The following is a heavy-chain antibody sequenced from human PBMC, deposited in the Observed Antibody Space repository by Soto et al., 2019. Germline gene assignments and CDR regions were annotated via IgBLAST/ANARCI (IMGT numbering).Heavy chain of an antibody. Sequence: VQLQQSGPGLVQPSQTLSLTCVISGDSVSSNSAAWKWIRRSPSRGLEWLGRTYYRSKWYNDYAVSVKSRIAINPDTSKNQFSLHLHSVTPEDTAVYYCTKGSYSGIYSDFDYWGQGTLVTVSS. V-gene: IGHV6-1*01. D-gene: IGHD1-26*01. CDR1: GDSVSSNSAA. CDR3: TKGSYSGIYSDFDY. CDR2: TYYRSKWYN. J-gene: IGHJ4*02.